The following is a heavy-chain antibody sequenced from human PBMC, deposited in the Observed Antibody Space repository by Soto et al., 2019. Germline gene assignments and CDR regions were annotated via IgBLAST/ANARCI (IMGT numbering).Heavy chain of an antibody. V-gene: IGHV3-23*01. CDR1: GFTFSTYA. J-gene: IGHJ3*02. D-gene: IGHD2-21*01. CDR3: AKDFGDPYAFDI. CDR2: IRGTNGRI. Sequence: GGSLRLSCAASGFTFSTYAMSWVRQAPGKGLEWISNIRGTNGRIDYADSVKGRFTISRDNSKNTLFLQMNSLSAEDTAVYYCAKDFGDPYAFDIWGQGTMVTVSS.